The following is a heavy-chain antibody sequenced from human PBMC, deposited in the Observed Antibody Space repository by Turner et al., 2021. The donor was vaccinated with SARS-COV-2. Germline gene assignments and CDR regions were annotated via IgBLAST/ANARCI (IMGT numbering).Heavy chain of an antibody. CDR2: IRSKANNYAT. Sequence: EVQLVESGGGLVQPGGSLKLSCAVSVITFSGSAMHWVRQASGKGLEWVGRIRSKANNYATTDGASGRGRFTISRDDSQNTAYLQRNDLKAEDTAVYYCVVPAAVMWATMGAFDIWGQGTMVTVSS. CDR3: VVPAAVMWATMGAFDI. J-gene: IGHJ3*02. D-gene: IGHD5-12*01. V-gene: IGHV3-73*02. CDR1: VITFSGSA.